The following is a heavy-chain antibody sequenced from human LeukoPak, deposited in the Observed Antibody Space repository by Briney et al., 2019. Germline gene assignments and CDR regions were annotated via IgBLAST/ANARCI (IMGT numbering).Heavy chain of an antibody. V-gene: IGHV3-7*01. Sequence: GGSLRLSCAASGFTFSSYWMSWVRQAPGKGLAWVANIKPDGSEKYYVDSVKGRFTITRDNDKNSLYLQMNSLRAEDTAVYYCARGGWLDDWGQGTLVTVSS. CDR3: ARGGWLDD. CDR2: IKPDGSEK. CDR1: GFTFSSYW. D-gene: IGHD3-22*01. J-gene: IGHJ4*02.